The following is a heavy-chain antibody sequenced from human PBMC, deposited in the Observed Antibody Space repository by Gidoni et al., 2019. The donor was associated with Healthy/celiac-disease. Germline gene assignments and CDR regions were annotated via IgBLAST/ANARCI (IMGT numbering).Heavy chain of an antibody. V-gene: IGHV4-39*07. CDR2: IYYSGST. Sequence: QLQLQESGPGLVKPSETLSLTCTVSGGSISSSSYYWGWIRQPPGKGLAWIRSIYYSGSTYYNPSLKSRVTISVDKSKNQFSLKRSSVTAADTAVYYCARDTHIVVVTAILYWGQGTLVTVSA. CDR3: ARDTHIVVVTAILY. CDR1: GGSISSSSYY. D-gene: IGHD2-21*02. J-gene: IGHJ4*02.